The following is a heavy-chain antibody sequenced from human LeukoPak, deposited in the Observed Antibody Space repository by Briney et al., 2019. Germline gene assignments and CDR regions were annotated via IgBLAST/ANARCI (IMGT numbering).Heavy chain of an antibody. Sequence: SETLSLTCSGSGGSIRSTSYYWAWMRQPPGKGLEWIGSLHSTGTTNYNPSLKSRITMSVDTSKNQFSLKLSSVTAADTAVYYCARRSTGYYMGRAFDIWGQGTTVTVSS. J-gene: IGHJ3*02. D-gene: IGHD3-9*01. CDR2: LHSTGTT. V-gene: IGHV4-39*07. CDR1: GGSIRSTSYY. CDR3: ARRSTGYYMGRAFDI.